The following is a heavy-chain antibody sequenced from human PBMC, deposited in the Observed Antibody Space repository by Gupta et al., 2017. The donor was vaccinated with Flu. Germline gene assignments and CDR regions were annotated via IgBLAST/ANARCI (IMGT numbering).Heavy chain of an antibody. CDR2: ISGSGGST. J-gene: IGHJ2*01. D-gene: IGHD2-15*01. V-gene: IGHV3-23*01. CDR3: ATDPLGYCSGGSCYTSLFWYFDL. Sequence: LEWVPAISGSGGSTYYADSVKGRFTISRDNSKNTLYLQMNSLRAEDTAVYYCATDPLGYCSGGSCYTSLFWYFDLWGRGTLVTVSS.